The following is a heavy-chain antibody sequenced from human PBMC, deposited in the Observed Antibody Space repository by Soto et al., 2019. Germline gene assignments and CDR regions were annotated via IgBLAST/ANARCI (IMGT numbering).Heavy chain of an antibody. CDR3: ARDERYGDY. CDR1: GYTFTSYA. Sequence: XXVKVSCKASGYTFTSYAMHWVRQAPGQRLEGMXWINDXNSNTTYSPKXXGRVTITXXKSESTAYMELSSIRSEDTAVYYCARDERYGDYWGQGTLVTVSS. D-gene: IGHD4-17*01. CDR2: INDXNSNT. V-gene: IGHV1-3*01. J-gene: IGHJ4*02.